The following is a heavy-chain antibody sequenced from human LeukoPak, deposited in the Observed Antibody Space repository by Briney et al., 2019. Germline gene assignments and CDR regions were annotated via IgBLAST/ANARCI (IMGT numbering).Heavy chain of an antibody. V-gene: IGHV4-4*02. D-gene: IGHD6-13*01. CDR2: IYHSGST. Sequence: PSGTLSLTCAVSGGSISSSNWWSWVRQPPGKGLEWIGEIYHSGSTNYNPSLKSRVTISVDTSKDQFSLKLSSVTAADTAVYYCARGGIAAALDAFDIWGQGTMVTVSS. CDR1: GGSISSSNW. CDR3: ARGGIAAALDAFDI. J-gene: IGHJ3*02.